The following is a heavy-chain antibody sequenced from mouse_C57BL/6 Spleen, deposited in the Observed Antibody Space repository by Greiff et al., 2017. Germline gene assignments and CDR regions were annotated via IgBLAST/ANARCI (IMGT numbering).Heavy chain of an antibody. CDR3: AREWFAY. CDR1: GFTFSSYA. Sequence: EVNVVESGGGLVKPGGSLTLSCAASGFTFSSYAMSWVRQTPEKRLEWVATISDGGSYTYYPDNVKGRFTISRDNAKNNLYLQRSHLKSEDTAMYYCAREWFAYWGQGTLVTVSA. V-gene: IGHV5-4*01. J-gene: IGHJ3*01. CDR2: ISDGGSYT.